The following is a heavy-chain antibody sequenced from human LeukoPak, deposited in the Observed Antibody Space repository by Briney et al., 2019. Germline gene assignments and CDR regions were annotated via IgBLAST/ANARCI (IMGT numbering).Heavy chain of an antibody. V-gene: IGHV1-24*01. CDR2: FDPEDGET. D-gene: IGHD4-17*01. CDR1: GYTLTELS. J-gene: IGHJ3*02. CDR3: ARDEYGDYERAEAFDI. Sequence: ASVKVSCKVSGYTLTELSMHWVRQAPGKGLEWMGGFDPEDGETIYAQKFQGRVTMTRDTTISTAYMELSRLRSDDTAVYYCARDEYGDYERAEAFDIWGQGTMVTVSS.